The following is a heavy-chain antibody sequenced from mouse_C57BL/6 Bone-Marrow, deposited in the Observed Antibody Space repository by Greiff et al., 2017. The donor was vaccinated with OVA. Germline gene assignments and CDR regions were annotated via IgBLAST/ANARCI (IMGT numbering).Heavy chain of an antibody. Sequence: VQLQQSGPELVRPGASVKISCKAPGYTFTSYWMQWVRQRPGQGLEWIGEIFPGSGSTYSNEKFKGKATLTVDTSSSTAYMQLSSLTSEDSAVYYWAIKNSNYDAMDYWGRGTSVTVSS. CDR3: AIKNSNYDAMDY. J-gene: IGHJ4*01. V-gene: IGHV1-56*01. CDR1: GYTFTSYW. CDR2: IFPGSGST. D-gene: IGHD2-5*01.